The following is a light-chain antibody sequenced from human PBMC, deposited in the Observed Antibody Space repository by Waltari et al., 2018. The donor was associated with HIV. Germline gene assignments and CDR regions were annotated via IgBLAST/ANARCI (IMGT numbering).Light chain of an antibody. CDR3: QQYGSVPE. CDR2: GGS. Sequence: MVLTQSPGTLSLSPGDRATLSCRARHNISRANLAWYQQKLGQAPRLLIFGGSNRAPGIPDRFTGAGSGTDFTLTINKLDPEDFALYYCQQYGSVPEFGRGTRV. V-gene: IGKV3-20*01. J-gene: IGKJ1*01. CDR1: HNISRAN.